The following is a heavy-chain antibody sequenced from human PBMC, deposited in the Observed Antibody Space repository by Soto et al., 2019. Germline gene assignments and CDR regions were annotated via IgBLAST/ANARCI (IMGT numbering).Heavy chain of an antibody. Sequence: EVQLGESGGGLVKPGGSLRLSCAASGFTFSSFNMDWVLQAPGKGLECVSSISITGNYKYYADSLKGRFTISRDNAQNLLFLQMDSLRPEDTAVYYWASRRRGYCTGGTCPEFWGQGTLVPVTS. CDR1: GFTFSSFN. CDR3: ASRRRGYCTGGTCPEF. V-gene: IGHV3-21*01. CDR2: ISITGNYK. J-gene: IGHJ4*02. D-gene: IGHD2-15*01.